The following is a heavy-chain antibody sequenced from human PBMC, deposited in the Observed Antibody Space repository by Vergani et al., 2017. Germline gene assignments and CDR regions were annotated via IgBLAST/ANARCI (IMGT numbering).Heavy chain of an antibody. CDR3: AXAPGYCSSTSCFRHAFDI. J-gene: IGHJ3*02. V-gene: IGHV1-69*13. CDR2: IIPIFGTA. D-gene: IGHD2-2*01. CDR1: GGTFSSYA. Sequence: QVQLVQSGAEVKKPGSSVKVSCKASGGTFSSYAISWVRQAPGQGLEWMGGIIPIFGTANYAQKFQGRVTITADESTSTAYMELSSLRSEDTAVYYCAXAPGYCSSTSCFRHAFDIWGQGTMVTVSS.